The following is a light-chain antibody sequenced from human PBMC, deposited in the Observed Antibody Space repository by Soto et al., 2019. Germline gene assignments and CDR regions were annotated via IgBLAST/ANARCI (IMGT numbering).Light chain of an antibody. V-gene: IGKV1-5*01. Sequence: DIQMSQSPSTLSASVGDRVTITCGASQTISSWLAWYQQKPGKAPKLLIYGATNLQSGVPSRFSGSGSRTDFTLTISSLQPEDFATYFCQQSFSGRSWTFGQGT. J-gene: IGKJ1*01. CDR1: QTISSW. CDR2: GAT. CDR3: QQSFSGRSWT.